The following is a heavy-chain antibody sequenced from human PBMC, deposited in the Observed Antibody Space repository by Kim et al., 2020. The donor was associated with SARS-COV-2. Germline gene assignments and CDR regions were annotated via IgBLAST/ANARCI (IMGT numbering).Heavy chain of an antibody. CDR2: ISSSSSTI. Sequence: GGSLRLSCAASGFTFSTYSMNWVRQTPGKGLEWVSYISSSSSTISYADSVKGRFTISRDNAKNSLYLHMNSLRAEDTALYYCARGRYSSGCFDCWGQGTLVTVSS. J-gene: IGHJ4*02. D-gene: IGHD6-19*01. V-gene: IGHV3-48*04. CDR3: ARGRYSSGCFDC. CDR1: GFTFSTYS.